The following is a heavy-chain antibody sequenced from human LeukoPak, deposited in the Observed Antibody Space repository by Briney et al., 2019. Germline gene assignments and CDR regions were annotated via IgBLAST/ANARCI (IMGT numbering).Heavy chain of an antibody. V-gene: IGHV5-51*01. CDR3: ARVRVPAATPGDYYYGMDV. CDR1: GYSFTSYW. CDR2: IYPGDSDT. J-gene: IGHJ6*02. Sequence: GESLKISCKGSGYSFTSYWFGWLRQMPGKGLEWLGVIYPGDSDTRYSPSFQGQVTISAHKSITTAYLQWSSLQASDTAMYYCARVRVPAATPGDYYYGMDVWGQGTTVTVSS. D-gene: IGHD2-2*01.